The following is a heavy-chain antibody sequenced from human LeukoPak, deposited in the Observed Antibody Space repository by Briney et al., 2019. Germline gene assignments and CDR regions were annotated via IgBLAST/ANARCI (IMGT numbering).Heavy chain of an antibody. Sequence: GGSLRLSCAASGFTVTSAYMNWVRQAPGKGLEWISVFYPGVGTYYADSVKGRFTISRDNSKNTLYLQLNSLRAEDTAVYYCAKEGVSVGAQRGYYMDVWGNGTTVTVS. V-gene: IGHV3-53*01. CDR1: GFTVTSAY. CDR3: AKEGVSVGAQRGYYMDV. J-gene: IGHJ6*03. D-gene: IGHD1-26*01. CDR2: FYPGVGT.